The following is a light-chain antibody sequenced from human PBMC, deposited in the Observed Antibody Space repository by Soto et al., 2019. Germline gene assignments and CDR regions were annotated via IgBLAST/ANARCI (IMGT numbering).Light chain of an antibody. J-gene: IGKJ2*01. CDR2: KAS. Sequence: DIQLTQSPSTLSASVGDRVTITCRASQSINSWLAWYQQRPGKAPKLLIYKASSLQSGVPSRFSGSGSGTEFTLTISRLQSDDFATYYCQQYNSYPHTFGQGTKLEIK. V-gene: IGKV1-5*03. CDR1: QSINSW. CDR3: QQYNSYPHT.